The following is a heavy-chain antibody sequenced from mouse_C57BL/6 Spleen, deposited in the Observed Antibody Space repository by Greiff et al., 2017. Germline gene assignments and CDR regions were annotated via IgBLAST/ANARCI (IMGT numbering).Heavy chain of an antibody. J-gene: IGHJ1*03. CDR1: GYTFTEYT. CDR3: ARHEEESGNWYFDV. D-gene: IGHD1-3*01. V-gene: IGHV1-62-2*01. CDR2: FYPGSGSI. Sequence: VKLMESGAELVKPGASVKLSCKASGYTFTEYTIHWVKQRSGQGLEWLGWFYPGSGSIKYKEKFKDKATLTADKSSCTVYMELSRLTSEDSAVYFCARHEEESGNWYFDVWGTVTTVTVSS.